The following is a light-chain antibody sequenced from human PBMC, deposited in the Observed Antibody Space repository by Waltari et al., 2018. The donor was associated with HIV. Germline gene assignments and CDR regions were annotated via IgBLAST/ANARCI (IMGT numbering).Light chain of an antibody. Sequence: QSALTQPPSASGSPGQSVTIFCTGTSSDVGGYNYVSWYQQHPGKAPKLMIYEVSKRPSGVPDRFSGCKSGNTASLTVSGLQAEDEADYYCSSYAGSNTHVVFGGGTELTVL. CDR1: SSDVGGYNY. CDR3: SSYAGSNTHVV. V-gene: IGLV2-8*01. J-gene: IGLJ2*01. CDR2: EVS.